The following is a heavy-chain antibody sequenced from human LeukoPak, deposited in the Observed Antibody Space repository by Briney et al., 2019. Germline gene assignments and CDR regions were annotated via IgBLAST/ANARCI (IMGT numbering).Heavy chain of an antibody. V-gene: IGHV3-74*01. Sequence: GGSLRLSCAASGYTFSTYWMHWVRQAPGKGLVWVSRINSDESSTTYAASVKGRFTIPRDNAKNTLYLQMNSLRADDTAVYYCASGSFYGGVAFDYWGQGTLVTVSS. J-gene: IGHJ4*02. CDR3: ASGSFYGGVAFDY. CDR2: INSDESST. CDR1: GYTFSTYW. D-gene: IGHD4-23*01.